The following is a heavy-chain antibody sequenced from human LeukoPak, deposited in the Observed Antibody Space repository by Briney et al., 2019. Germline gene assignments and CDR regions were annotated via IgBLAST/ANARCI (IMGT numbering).Heavy chain of an antibody. D-gene: IGHD3-22*01. V-gene: IGHV3-30*18. Sequence: GGSLRLSCEASGFTFSSYGIHWVRQAPGKGLEWVAVISYDGSSKYYADSVKGRFTISRDNSKNTLYLQMNSLRAEDTAVYYCAKEPHYYYDSSGYYDYWGQGTLVTVSS. CDR2: ISYDGSSK. J-gene: IGHJ4*02. CDR1: GFTFSSYG. CDR3: AKEPHYYYDSSGYYDY.